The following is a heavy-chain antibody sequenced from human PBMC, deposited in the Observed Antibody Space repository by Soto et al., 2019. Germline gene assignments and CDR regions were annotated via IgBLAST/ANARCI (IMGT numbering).Heavy chain of an antibody. CDR1: GYDFSSYW. V-gene: IGHV5-51*01. CDR3: ARREKWHDFEY. J-gene: IGHJ4*02. Sequence: PGESLKISCKGSGYDFSSYWIAWVRQMPGKGLEWMGMIYPGDSDTKYSPSFQGRVTISADRSTSTAYLHWGSLTASDTAMYFCARREKWHDFEYWGQGSLVTV. D-gene: IGHD5-12*01. CDR2: IYPGDSDT.